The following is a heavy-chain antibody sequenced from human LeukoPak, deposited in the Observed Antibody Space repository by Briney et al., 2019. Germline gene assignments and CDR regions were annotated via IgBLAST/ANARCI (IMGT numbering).Heavy chain of an antibody. CDR3: AKLESEQWLVYSFDS. V-gene: IGHV3-23*01. Sequence: QSGGSLRLSCAASGFTFSSYGIHWVRQAPGKGLEWVSGITGSGGSTYYADSVKGRFTISRDNSKNTLYLQMNSLRAEDTALYYCAKLESEQWLVYSFDSWGQGTLVTVSS. CDR2: ITGSGGST. CDR1: GFTFSSYG. J-gene: IGHJ4*02. D-gene: IGHD6-19*01.